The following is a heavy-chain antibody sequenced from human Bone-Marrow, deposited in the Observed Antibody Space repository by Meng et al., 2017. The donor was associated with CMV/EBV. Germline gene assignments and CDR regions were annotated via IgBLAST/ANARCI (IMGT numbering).Heavy chain of an antibody. CDR1: GGTFSSYA. Sequence: SVKVSCKASGGTFSSYAISWVRQAPGQGLEWMGGIIPILGIANYAQKFQGRVTITADKSTSTAYMELRSLRSDDTAVYYCARFQWLNPAYYYYYGMDVWGQGTTVTVSS. J-gene: IGHJ6*02. CDR2: IIPILGIA. D-gene: IGHD5-18*01. CDR3: ARFQWLNPAYYYYYGMDV. V-gene: IGHV1-69*10.